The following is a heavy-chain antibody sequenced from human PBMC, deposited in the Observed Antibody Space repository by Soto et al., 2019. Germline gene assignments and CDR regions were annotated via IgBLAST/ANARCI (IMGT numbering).Heavy chain of an antibody. CDR2: ISFDGSEK. CDR3: ARDPRLYYSDAFDI. J-gene: IGHJ3*02. Sequence: QVQLVESGGGVVQPGRSLRLSCAASGFTFSIYGMHWVRHAPGKGLEWVAMISFDGSEKYYTDSVKGRFHISRDSSKNAMYLQMDSLRVEDTAVYYCARDPRLYYSDAFDIWGQGTTVTVSS. V-gene: IGHV3-30*03. D-gene: IGHD1-26*01. CDR1: GFTFSIYG.